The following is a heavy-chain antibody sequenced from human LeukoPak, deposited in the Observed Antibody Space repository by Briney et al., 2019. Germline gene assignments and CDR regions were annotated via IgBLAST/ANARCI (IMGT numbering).Heavy chain of an antibody. V-gene: IGHV1-69*06. CDR1: GGTFSSYA. CDR3: ARDPGDILTGPILAAFDI. J-gene: IGHJ3*02. D-gene: IGHD3-9*01. Sequence: ASVKVSCKASGGTFSSYASSWVRQPPGQGLEWMGGIIPIFGTANYSHKFQGRVTITADKSTSTAYMELCSQRSNDTAVYYCARDPGDILTGPILAAFDIGCQGTIVTVSA. CDR2: IIPIFGTA.